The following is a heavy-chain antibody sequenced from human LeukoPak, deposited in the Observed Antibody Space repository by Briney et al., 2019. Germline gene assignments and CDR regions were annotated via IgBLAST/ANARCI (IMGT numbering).Heavy chain of an antibody. V-gene: IGHV1-2*02. J-gene: IGHJ3*02. CDR3: ASLWFRESSWGHAFDI. CDR1: GYTFTGYY. Sequence: ASVKVSCKASGYTFTGYYMHWVRQAPGQGLEWMGWINPNSGGTNYAQKFQGRVTMTRDTSISTAYMELSRLRSDDTAVYYCASLWFRESSWGHAFDIWGQGTMVTVSS. D-gene: IGHD3-10*01. CDR2: INPNSGGT.